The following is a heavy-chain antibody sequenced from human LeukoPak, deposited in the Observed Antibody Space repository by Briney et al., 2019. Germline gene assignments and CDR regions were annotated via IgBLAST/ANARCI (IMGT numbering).Heavy chain of an antibody. CDR1: GGSFSGYY. J-gene: IGHJ4*02. CDR3: ARGDPPYDSSGYYHY. D-gene: IGHD3-22*01. Sequence: SETLSLTCAVYGGSFSGYYWSWLRQPPGKGLEWIGEINHSGSTNYSPSFKSRVTISVDTSKNQFSLKLSSVTAADTAVYYRARGDPPYDSSGYYHYWGQGTLVTVSS. V-gene: IGHV4-34*01. CDR2: INHSGST.